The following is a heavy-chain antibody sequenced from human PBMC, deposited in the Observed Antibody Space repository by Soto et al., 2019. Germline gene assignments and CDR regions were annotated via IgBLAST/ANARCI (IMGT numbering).Heavy chain of an antibody. J-gene: IGHJ4*02. Sequence: QVQLVESGGGVVQPGRSLRLSCAASGFTFSNYGMHWVRQAPGKGLEWVAVIWYDGSNKYYADSVKGRFTISRDNSKNTLYLQMKSLRAEDTAVYYCALLLVAGTLYWGQGTLVTVSS. CDR3: ALLLVAGTLY. V-gene: IGHV3-33*01. D-gene: IGHD6-19*01. CDR1: GFTFSNYG. CDR2: IWYDGSNK.